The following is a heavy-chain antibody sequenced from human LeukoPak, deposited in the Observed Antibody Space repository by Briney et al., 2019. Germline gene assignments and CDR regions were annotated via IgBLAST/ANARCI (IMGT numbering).Heavy chain of an antibody. D-gene: IGHD3-10*01. J-gene: IGHJ6*02. Sequence: SETLSLTCTVSGGSISSYYWSWIRQPPGKGLEWIGYIYYSGSTNYNPSLKSRVTISVDTSKNRFSLKLSPVTAADTAVYYCARVRGEYYYGMDVWGQGTTVTVSS. V-gene: IGHV4-59*01. CDR2: IYYSGST. CDR3: ARVRGEYYYGMDV. CDR1: GGSISSYY.